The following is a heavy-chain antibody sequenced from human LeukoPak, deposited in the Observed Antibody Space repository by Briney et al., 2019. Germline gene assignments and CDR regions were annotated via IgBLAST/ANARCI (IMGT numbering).Heavy chain of an antibody. J-gene: IGHJ4*02. D-gene: IGHD3-22*01. CDR3: ARGEETYYYDSSGYYQFDY. CDR2: ISAYNGNT. CDR1: GYTFTSYG. Sequence: GASVKVSCKASGYTFTSYGISWVRQAPGQGLEWMGWISAYNGNTNYAQKLQGRVTMTEDTSTDTAYMELSSLRSEDTAVYYCARGEETYYYDSSGYYQFDYWGQGTLVTVSP. V-gene: IGHV1-18*01.